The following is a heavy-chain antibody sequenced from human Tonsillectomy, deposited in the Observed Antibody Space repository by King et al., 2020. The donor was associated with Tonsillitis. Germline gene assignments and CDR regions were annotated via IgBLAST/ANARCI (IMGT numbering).Heavy chain of an antibody. CDR2: IIPVFDSA. J-gene: IGHJ3*02. CDR1: GDTFSSYA. D-gene: IGHD3-22*01. V-gene: IGHV1-69*12. Sequence: QFQLVQSGAEVKAPGSSVKVSCKATGDTFSSYAISWVRQAPGQGLEWMGGIIPVFDSATYAQKFQGRVTITADASTSTAYMELSGLTSEDTALYYCARDQEAHDTSGYLGALNIWGQGTMVTVSS. CDR3: ARDQEAHDTSGYLGALNI.